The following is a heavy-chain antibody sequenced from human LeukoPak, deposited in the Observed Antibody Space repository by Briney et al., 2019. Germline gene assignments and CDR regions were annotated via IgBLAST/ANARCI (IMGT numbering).Heavy chain of an antibody. J-gene: IGHJ4*02. D-gene: IGHD3-22*01. Sequence: ASVKVSCKASGYTFTGYYMHWVRQAPGQGLEYMGWINANSGGTNYAQKFQGRVTMTRDTSISTAYMELSRLTSDDTAVYYCARGPYYYDSSTYSPPSDYWGQGTLVTVSS. CDR2: INANSGGT. CDR1: GYTFTGYY. V-gene: IGHV1-2*02. CDR3: ARGPYYYDSSTYSPPSDY.